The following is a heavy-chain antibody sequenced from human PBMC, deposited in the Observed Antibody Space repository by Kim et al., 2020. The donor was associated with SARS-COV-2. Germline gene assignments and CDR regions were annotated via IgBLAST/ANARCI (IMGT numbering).Heavy chain of an antibody. D-gene: IGHD5-12*01. CDR3: ARVPSGYSFFDY. Sequence: SYEKKFQSRVTMTRDTSTSTVYMELSSLRSEDTAVYYCARVPSGYSFFDYWGQGTLVTVSS. J-gene: IGHJ4*02. V-gene: IGHV1-46*01.